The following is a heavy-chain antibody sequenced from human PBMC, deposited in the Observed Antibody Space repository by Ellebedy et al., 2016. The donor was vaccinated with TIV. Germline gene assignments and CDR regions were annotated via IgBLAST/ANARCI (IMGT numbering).Heavy chain of an antibody. V-gene: IGHV3-30*18. J-gene: IGHJ4*02. CDR2: ISYDGSNE. CDR3: AKDQGYCSGGSCYCLDY. Sequence: GGSLRLXCAASGFTFRGYGMHWVRQAPGKGLEWVAVISYDGSNEDYADSVEGRFTISRDNSKNTLYLQMNSLRAEDTAVYYCAKDQGYCSGGSCYCLDYWGQGILVTVSS. CDR1: GFTFRGYG. D-gene: IGHD2-15*01.